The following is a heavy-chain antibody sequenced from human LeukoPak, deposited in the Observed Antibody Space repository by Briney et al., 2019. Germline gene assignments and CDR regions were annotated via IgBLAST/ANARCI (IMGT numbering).Heavy chain of an antibody. CDR1: GFTFGTYW. V-gene: IGHV3-74*01. CDR2: INNDGGTT. J-gene: IGHJ6*03. CDR3: AKDSAFYYIDV. D-gene: IGHD3-10*01. Sequence: GGSLRLSCGASGFTFGTYWMHWVRQAPGKGLVWVSGINNDGGTTTYADSVKGRFTISRDNAKNTLYLQMNSLKGDDTAVYYCAKDSAFYYIDVWGKGTTVIISS.